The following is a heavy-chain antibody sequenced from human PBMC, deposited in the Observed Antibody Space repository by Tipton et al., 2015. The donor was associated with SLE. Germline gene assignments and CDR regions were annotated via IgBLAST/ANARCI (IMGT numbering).Heavy chain of an antibody. CDR1: GGSISSYY. V-gene: IGHV4-4*07. CDR2: IYTSGST. D-gene: IGHD3-10*01. J-gene: IGHJ6*02. CDR3: ARVVIVEGGSGGMDV. Sequence: LRLSCTVSGGSISSYYWSWIRQPAGKGLEWIGRIYTSGSTNYNPSLKSRVTMSVDTSKNQFSLKLSSVTAADTAVYYCARVVIVEGGSGGMDVWGQGTTVTVSS.